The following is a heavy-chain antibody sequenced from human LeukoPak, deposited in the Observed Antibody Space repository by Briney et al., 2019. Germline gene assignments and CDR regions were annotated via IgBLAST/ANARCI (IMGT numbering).Heavy chain of an antibody. CDR2: VYTTGST. D-gene: IGHD3-3*01. Sequence: PSETLSLTCIVSGDSISRGSHYWSWIRQPAGKGLEWIGRVYTTGSTDYNPSLKSRVTISVDTSKNQFSLKLSSVTAADTAVYYCARHMTIFGVVIISYFDYWGQGTLVTVSS. V-gene: IGHV4-61*02. CDR3: ARHMTIFGVVIISYFDY. CDR1: GDSISRGSHY. J-gene: IGHJ4*02.